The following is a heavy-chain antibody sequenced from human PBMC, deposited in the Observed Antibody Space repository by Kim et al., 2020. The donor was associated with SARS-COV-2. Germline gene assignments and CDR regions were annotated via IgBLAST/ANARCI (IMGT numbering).Heavy chain of an antibody. J-gene: IGHJ6*03. V-gene: IGHV1-69*13. CDR1: GYTFSSYA. CDR3: ASGLRDCSSSSRYHLPGDMDV. Sequence: SVKVSCKASGYTFSSYAINWVRQAPGQGLEWMGGIIPIFGTASYAQKFQGRVTITADASISTAYMELSSLRSEDTAVYYCASGLRDCSSSSRYHLPGDMDVWGKGTTVTVSS. CDR2: IIPIFGTA. D-gene: IGHD2-2*01.